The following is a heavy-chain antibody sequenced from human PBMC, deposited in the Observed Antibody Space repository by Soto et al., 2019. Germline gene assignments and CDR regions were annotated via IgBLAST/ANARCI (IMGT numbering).Heavy chain of an antibody. V-gene: IGHV1-69*01. CDR2: IMPTVDSA. CDR1: GGTLSDYA. D-gene: IGHD3-10*01. Sequence: QVQLVQSGAEVKTPGSSVKVSCKASGGTLSDYAISWVRQAPGQGLEWMGGIMPTVDSANYAQNFQGRLTIYADESTSTANLELSGLRSDDTAVYYCAVAAVREIMAQEASGMAVWGQGTTVIVSS. CDR3: AVAAVREIMAQEASGMAV. J-gene: IGHJ6*02.